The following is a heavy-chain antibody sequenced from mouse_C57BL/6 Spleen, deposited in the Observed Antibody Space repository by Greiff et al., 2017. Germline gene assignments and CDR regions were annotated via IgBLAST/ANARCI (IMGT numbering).Heavy chain of an antibody. V-gene: IGHV5-17*01. CDR1: GFTFSDYG. CDR2: ISSGSSTI. J-gene: IGHJ3*01. Sequence: EVNVVESGGGLVKPGGSLKLSCAASGFTFSDYGMHWVRQAPEKGLEWIAYISSGSSTIYYADTVKGRFTISRDNAKNTLFLQMTSLRSEDTAMYYCARPGTGFAYWGQGTLVTVSA. CDR3: ARPGTGFAY. D-gene: IGHD4-1*01.